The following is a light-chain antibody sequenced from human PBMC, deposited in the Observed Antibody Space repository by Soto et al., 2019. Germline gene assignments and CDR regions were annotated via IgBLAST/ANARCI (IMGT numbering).Light chain of an antibody. V-gene: IGKV3-15*01. J-gene: IGKJ5*01. CDR2: GAS. CDR1: QSVDSH. CDR3: QQDSNWPPMT. Sequence: ETVMTQSPATLSVSPGERATLSCRASQSVDSHLAWDRQKPGQAPRLLIYGASTRATDIPARFSGSGSGTALTLTVSTLQSEDFEVYCCQQDSNWPPMTFGQGTRLEVK.